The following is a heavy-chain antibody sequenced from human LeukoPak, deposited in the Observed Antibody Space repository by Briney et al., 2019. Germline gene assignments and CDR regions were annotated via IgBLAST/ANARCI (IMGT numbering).Heavy chain of an antibody. CDR1: GFTFSSYE. Sequence: GGSLRLSCAASGFTFSSYEMNWVRQAPGKGLEWVSYISSSGSTIYYADSVKGRFTISRDNAKNSLYLQMNSLRAEDTDVYYCAREESGYCSSTSCDAFDIWGQGTMVTVSS. J-gene: IGHJ3*02. CDR2: ISSSGSTI. D-gene: IGHD2-2*01. CDR3: AREESGYCSSTSCDAFDI. V-gene: IGHV3-48*03.